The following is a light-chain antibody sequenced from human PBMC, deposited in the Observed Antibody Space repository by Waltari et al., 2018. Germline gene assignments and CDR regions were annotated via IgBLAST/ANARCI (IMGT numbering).Light chain of an antibody. CDR2: ATS. Sequence: DIQMTQSPSSLSASVGDRVTITCRASQSISTYLNWYQQIPGKAPKLLIYATSNLQSGVPSRFSGSGSGTHCTLTISSLQPEDFSIYYCQQSYTSPWTFGQGTRVEIK. CDR3: QQSYTSPWT. V-gene: IGKV1-39*01. CDR1: QSISTY. J-gene: IGKJ1*01.